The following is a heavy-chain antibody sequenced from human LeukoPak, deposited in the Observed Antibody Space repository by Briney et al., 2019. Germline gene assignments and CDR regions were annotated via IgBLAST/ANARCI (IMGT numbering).Heavy chain of an antibody. D-gene: IGHD3-22*01. CDR2: ISYDGSNK. J-gene: IGHJ3*02. Sequence: AGGSLRLSCAASGFTFSSIAMTWVSQAPGKGLEWVAVISYDGSNKYFADSVKGRFTTSRDNSKNTLYLQMNSLRAEDTAVYYCAKDYDSSGWAAFDISGQGTMVTVSS. CDR1: GFTFSSIA. V-gene: IGHV3-30*18. CDR3: AKDYDSSGWAAFDI.